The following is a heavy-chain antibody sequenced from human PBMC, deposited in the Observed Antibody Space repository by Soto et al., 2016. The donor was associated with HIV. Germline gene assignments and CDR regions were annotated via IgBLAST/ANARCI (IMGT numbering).Heavy chain of an antibody. J-gene: IGHJ2*01. V-gene: IGHV3-23*01. D-gene: IGHD3-10*01. CDR3: GKPARNYYETGSYPGEGQDHWYFDL. Sequence: EVQLLESGGGLVQPGGSLRLSCAASGFTFRSYAMNWVRQAPGKGLEWVSGISGSGGTTYYADSVKGRFTISRDNSKNTLYLQMNSLRAEDTAVYHCGKPARNYYETGSYPGEGQDHWYFDLWGRGTLVTVSS. CDR2: ISGSGGTT. CDR1: GFTFRSYA.